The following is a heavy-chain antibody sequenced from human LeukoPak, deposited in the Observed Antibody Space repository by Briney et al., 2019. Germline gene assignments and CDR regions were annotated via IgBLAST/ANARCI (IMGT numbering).Heavy chain of an antibody. J-gene: IGHJ4*02. V-gene: IGHV3-72*01. CDR2: SRNKDNSYYT. CDR1: GFTFSGHY. Sequence: GGSLRLSCAASGFTFSGHYTDWVRQVPGKGLEWVGRSRNKDNSYYTEYAASVKGRFIISRDESRDSLYLQMNSLKTEDTAVYYCARGTTGLSAYRNSWYFDYWGQGTLVTVSS. D-gene: IGHD6-13*01. CDR3: ARGTTGLSAYRNSWYFDY.